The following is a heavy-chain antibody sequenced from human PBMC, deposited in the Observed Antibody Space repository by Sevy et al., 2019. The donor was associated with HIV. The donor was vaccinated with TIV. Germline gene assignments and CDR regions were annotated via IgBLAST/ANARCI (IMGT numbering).Heavy chain of an antibody. CDR2: ISGDGVST. V-gene: IGHV3-64D*06. Sequence: GGSLRLSCSGSGFSFSNSAMNWVRQTPGKGLKYVSAISGDGVSTYYTDSVRGSSTISSDNSKNTLYLQMSSLRVEDTVAYDCVKDPDYTFWSGDYGMDVWGQGTTVTVSS. J-gene: IGHJ6*02. D-gene: IGHD3-3*01. CDR3: VKDPDYTFWSGDYGMDV. CDR1: GFSFSNSA.